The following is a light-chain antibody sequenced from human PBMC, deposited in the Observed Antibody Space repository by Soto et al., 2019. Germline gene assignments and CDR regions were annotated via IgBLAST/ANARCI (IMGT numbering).Light chain of an antibody. CDR3: QKFNNYPLT. V-gene: IGKV1-9*01. CDR2: AAI. CDR1: QDTTTN. J-gene: IGKJ3*01. Sequence: IQLTQSPSTLSASVRDRLPITCRASQDTTTNLAWYQQKPGEAPKLLISAAITLQGGVPSRFSGSRAGTEFTLTISSLQPEDIATYYCQKFNNYPLTFGPGTKVDIK.